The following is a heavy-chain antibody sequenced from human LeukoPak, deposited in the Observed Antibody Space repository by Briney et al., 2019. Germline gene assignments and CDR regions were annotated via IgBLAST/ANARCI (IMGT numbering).Heavy chain of an antibody. CDR2: IYSGGST. CDR3: ARGREPYYYYGMDV. V-gene: IGHV3-53*04. D-gene: IGHD1-14*01. CDR1: GFTFSSYA. J-gene: IGHJ6*02. Sequence: GSLRLSCAASGFTFSSYAMSWVRQAPGKGLEWVSVIYSGGSTYYADSVKGRFTISRHNSKNTLYLQMNSLRAEDTAVYYCARGREPYYYYGMDVWGQGTTVTVSS.